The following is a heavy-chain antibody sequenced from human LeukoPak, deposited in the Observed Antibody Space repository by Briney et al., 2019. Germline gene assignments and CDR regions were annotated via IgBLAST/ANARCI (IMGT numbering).Heavy chain of an antibody. D-gene: IGHD3-10*01. CDR3: ARTGRAMARGVIIGHFDY. V-gene: IGHV4-31*02. CDR2: IYYSGST. CDR1: GFTFSSYA. J-gene: IGHJ4*02. Sequence: LRLSCAASGFTFSSYAMSWVRQAPGKGLEWIGYIYYSGSTYYNPSLKSRVTISVDTSKNQFSLKLSSVTAADTAVYYCARTGRAMARGVIIGHFDYWGQGTLVTVSS.